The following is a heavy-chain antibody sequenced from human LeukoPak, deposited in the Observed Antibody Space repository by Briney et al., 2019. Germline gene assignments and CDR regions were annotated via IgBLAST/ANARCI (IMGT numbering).Heavy chain of an antibody. Sequence: ASVNVSCKASGYTFSDYYMHWVRQAPGQGLEWIGWINPNSGGTKYGQKFQGRVTMTRDTYINAAYIEVSRLRSDDTAVYYCMREVGSINWYAYWGQGTLVTVSS. J-gene: IGHJ5*01. V-gene: IGHV1-2*02. CDR1: GYTFSDYY. CDR3: MREVGSINWYAY. CDR2: INPNSGGT. D-gene: IGHD6-13*01.